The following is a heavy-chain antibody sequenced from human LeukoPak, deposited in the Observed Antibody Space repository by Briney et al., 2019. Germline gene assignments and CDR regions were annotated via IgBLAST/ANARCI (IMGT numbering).Heavy chain of an antibody. J-gene: IGHJ4*02. D-gene: IGHD1-26*01. V-gene: IGHV1-18*01. CDR1: GYTFNSYG. CDR2: INTYNSST. Sequence: GASVTVSCKASGYTFNSYGITWVRQAPGQGLEWMGWINTYNSSTNYAQKLQGRVTMTRDPFTSTVYMELRSLRSDDTAVYYCARGWENDYWGQGSLVTVSS. CDR3: ARGWENDY.